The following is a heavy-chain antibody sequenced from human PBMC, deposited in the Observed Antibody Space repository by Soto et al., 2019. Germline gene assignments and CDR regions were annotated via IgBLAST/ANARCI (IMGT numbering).Heavy chain of an antibody. D-gene: IGHD6-19*01. Sequence: GESLKISCKGSGYSFTSYWISWVRQMPGKGLEWMGRIDPSDSYTNYSPSFQGHVTISADKSISTAYLQWSSLKASDTAMYYCARGAGISPSHYYYGMDVWGPGTTVTVSS. CDR3: ARGAGISPSHYYYGMDV. CDR2: IDPSDSYT. J-gene: IGHJ6*02. V-gene: IGHV5-10-1*01. CDR1: GYSFTSYW.